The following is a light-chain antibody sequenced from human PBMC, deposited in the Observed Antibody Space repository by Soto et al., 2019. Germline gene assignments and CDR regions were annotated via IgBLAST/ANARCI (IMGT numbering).Light chain of an antibody. Sequence: QSVLTQSPSVSAAPGQKVTISCSGSSSNIGNNYVSWYQQPPGTAPKLLIYDNNKRPSGIPDRFSGYKSGTSGTLDITGLQTGDEADYYCATWDGSLPGEVFGGGTKLTVL. CDR3: ATWDGSLPGEV. CDR1: SSNIGNNY. CDR2: DNN. J-gene: IGLJ2*01. V-gene: IGLV1-51*01.